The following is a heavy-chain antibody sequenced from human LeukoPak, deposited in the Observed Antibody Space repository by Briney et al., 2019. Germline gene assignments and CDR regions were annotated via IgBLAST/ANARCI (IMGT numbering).Heavy chain of an antibody. J-gene: IGHJ4*02. CDR1: GYTLTSYD. CDR2: MNPNSGNT. D-gene: IGHD6-13*01. Sequence: ASVKVSCKASGYTLTSYDINWVRQATGQGLEWMGWMNPNSGNTGYAQKFQGRVTMTRNTSISTAYMELSSLRSEDTAVYYRASGRIAAAGTDDYWGQGTLVTVSS. V-gene: IGHV1-8*01. CDR3: ASGRIAAAGTDDY.